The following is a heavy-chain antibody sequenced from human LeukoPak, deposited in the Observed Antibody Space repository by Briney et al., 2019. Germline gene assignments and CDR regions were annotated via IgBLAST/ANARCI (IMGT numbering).Heavy chain of an antibody. J-gene: IGHJ4*02. CDR3: TTVGSAWNFDY. D-gene: IGHD6-25*01. V-gene: IGHV3-15*01. CDR2: IKSKRARGTI. CDR1: GFTFSNAW. Sequence: PGGSLRLSCAASGFTFSNAWMTWVRQAPGKGLEWVGRIKSKRARGTIDYAAPVKGRFTISRDDSKDTLYLQMNSLKIEDAAVYYCTTVGSAWNFDYWGQGTLVTVSS.